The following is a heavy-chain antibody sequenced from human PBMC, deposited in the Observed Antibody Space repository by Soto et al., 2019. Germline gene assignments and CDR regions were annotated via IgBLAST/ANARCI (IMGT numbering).Heavy chain of an antibody. CDR3: ARGRGNIGYYGMDV. V-gene: IGHV4-4*02. Sequence: QVQLQESGPGLVKPSGTLSLTCAVSGDSISSSHWWTWVRQPPGKGLEWIGEIYQSETTNYNPSLKSRVTISGDKSKNQFSLKLSSVTAADTAVYFCARGRGNIGYYGMDVWGQGTTVTVSS. CDR2: IYQSETT. D-gene: IGHD3-16*01. J-gene: IGHJ6*02. CDR1: GDSISSSHW.